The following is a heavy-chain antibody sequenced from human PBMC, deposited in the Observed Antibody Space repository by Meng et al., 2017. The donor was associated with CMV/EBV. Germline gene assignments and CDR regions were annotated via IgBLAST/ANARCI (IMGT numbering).Heavy chain of an antibody. V-gene: IGHV4-39*01. CDR2: IYYSGST. Sequence: SETLSLTCTVSGGSISSSSYYWGWIRQPPGKGLEWIGSIYYSGSTYYNPSLMSRVTISVDTSKNQFSLKLSSVTAADTAVYYCARQGGGDWGDYWGQGTLVTVSS. CDR1: GGSISSSSYY. CDR3: ARQGGGDWGDY. D-gene: IGHD3-16*01. J-gene: IGHJ4*02.